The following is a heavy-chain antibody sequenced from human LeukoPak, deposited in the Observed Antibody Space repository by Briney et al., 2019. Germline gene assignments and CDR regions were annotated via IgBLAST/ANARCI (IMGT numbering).Heavy chain of an antibody. D-gene: IGHD2-2*02. Sequence: SETLSLTCTVSGGSISGSSDYWGWLRQPPGKGLEWIGNIYYSGSAYYNPSLKSRVTISVDTSNNQFSLNLTSVTAADTAVYFCAKESDVLVVPAAIRLFDSWGQGTLITVSS. CDR1: GGSISGSSDY. CDR3: AKESDVLVVPAAIRLFDS. CDR2: IYYSGSA. J-gene: IGHJ4*02. V-gene: IGHV4-39*02.